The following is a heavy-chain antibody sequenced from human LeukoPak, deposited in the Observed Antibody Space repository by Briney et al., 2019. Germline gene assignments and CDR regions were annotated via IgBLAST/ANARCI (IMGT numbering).Heavy chain of an antibody. J-gene: IGHJ4*02. Sequence: GASVKVSCKASGYTFTGYYMHWVRQAPGQGLEWKGWINPNSGDTKYSQKYQGRVTMTRDTSISTAYMDLTRLRSDDTAVYYCATQRGSYLWGTDFDYSGQGTLVTVSS. CDR2: INPNSGDT. CDR1: GYTFTGYY. CDR3: ATQRGSYLWGTDFDY. D-gene: IGHD3-16*01. V-gene: IGHV1-2*02.